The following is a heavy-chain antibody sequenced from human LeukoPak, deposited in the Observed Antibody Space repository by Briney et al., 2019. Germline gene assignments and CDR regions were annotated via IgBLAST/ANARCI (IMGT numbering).Heavy chain of an antibody. V-gene: IGHV1-69*04. D-gene: IGHD2-2*01. CDR2: IIPILGIA. J-gene: IGHJ4*02. CDR1: GGTFSSYA. CDR3: ARGGYCSSTSCSLGDY. Sequence: SVKVSCKASGGTFSSYAISWVRQAPGQGLEWMGRIIPILGIANYAQKFQGRVTITADKSTSTAYMELSSLRSEDTAVYYCARGGYCSSTSCSLGDYWGQGTLVTVSS.